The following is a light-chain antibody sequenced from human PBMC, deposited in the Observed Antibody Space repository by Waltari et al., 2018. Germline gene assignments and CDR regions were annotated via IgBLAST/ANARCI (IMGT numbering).Light chain of an antibody. CDR1: QSVSRA. CDR2: GAS. J-gene: IGKJ1*01. CDR3: QHYVRLPAT. V-gene: IGKV3-20*01. Sequence: EIVFTQSPGSLSSSPWERVTLSCRASQSVSRALACYQQNPGQAPRLLSFGASNRATGIPDRFSGSGSETDFSLTISRLEPEDFAVYYCQHYVRLPATFGRGTKVEIK.